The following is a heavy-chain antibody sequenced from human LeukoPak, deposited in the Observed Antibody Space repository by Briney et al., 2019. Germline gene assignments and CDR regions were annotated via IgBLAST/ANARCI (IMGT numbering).Heavy chain of an antibody. V-gene: IGHV4-34*01. CDR3: ARGLHIVVVTAIYAFDI. J-gene: IGHJ3*02. CDR2: INQSGST. D-gene: IGHD2-21*02. CDR1: GGSFSDYY. Sequence: SETLSLTCAVYGGSFSDYYWSWIRQSPGRGLEWIGEINQSGSTNYNSSLKSRVNILVDTTNSQFSLRLNAVTAADTAVYYCARGLHIVVVTAIYAFDIWGQGTMVTVSS.